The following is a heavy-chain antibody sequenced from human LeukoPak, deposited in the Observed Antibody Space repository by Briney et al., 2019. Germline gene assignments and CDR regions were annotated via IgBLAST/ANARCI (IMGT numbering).Heavy chain of an antibody. CDR1: GGTFSSYA. Sequence: ASVKVSCKASGGTFSSYAISWVRQAPGQGLEWMGGIIPIFGTANYAQKFQGRATITADESTSTAYMELSSLRSEDTAVYYCARVKYFDWLLYYWGKGPLVTVSS. V-gene: IGHV1-69*01. J-gene: IGHJ4*02. D-gene: IGHD3-9*01. CDR3: ARVKYFDWLLYY. CDR2: IIPIFGTA.